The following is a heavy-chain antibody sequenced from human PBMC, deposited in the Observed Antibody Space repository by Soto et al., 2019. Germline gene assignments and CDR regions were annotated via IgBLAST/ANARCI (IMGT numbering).Heavy chain of an antibody. D-gene: IGHD3-10*01. V-gene: IGHV3-33*01. CDR1: GFTFSSYG. J-gene: IGHJ6*02. CDR2: IWYDGSNK. CDR3: ARDRGVRGDPPYYGMDV. Sequence: GGSLRLSCAASGFTFSSYGMHWVRQAPGKGLEWVAVIWYDGSNKYYADSVKGRFTISRDNSKNTLYLQMNSLRAEDTAVYYCARDRGVRGDPPYYGMDVWGQGTTVTVSS.